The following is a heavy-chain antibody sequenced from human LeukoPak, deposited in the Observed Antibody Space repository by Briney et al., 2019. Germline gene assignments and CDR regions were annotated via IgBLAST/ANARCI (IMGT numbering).Heavy chain of an antibody. J-gene: IGHJ4*02. V-gene: IGHV4-59*01. CDR3: ARGQVYFGY. CDR2: IYYSGYT. Sequence: PSETLSLTCTVSGASISSYYWSWIRQPPGKGLEYIGYIYYSGYTTYNPSLKSRVTISLDTSRNKFSLKLSSVTAADTAVYYCARGQVYFGYWGQGTLVTVSS. CDR1: GASISSYY.